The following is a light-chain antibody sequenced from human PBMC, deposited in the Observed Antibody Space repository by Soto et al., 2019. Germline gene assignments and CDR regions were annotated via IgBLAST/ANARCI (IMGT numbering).Light chain of an antibody. Sequence: DIQMTQSPSSLSASVGDRVTITCRASQSISNYLAWYQQKPGKVPKLLIYAASTLQSGVPSRFSGSGSGTDFTITIRSLEPADVETCYYQKYNSALWTFGQGTKVEIK. CDR1: QSISNY. J-gene: IGKJ1*01. CDR3: QKYNSALWT. V-gene: IGKV1-27*01. CDR2: AAS.